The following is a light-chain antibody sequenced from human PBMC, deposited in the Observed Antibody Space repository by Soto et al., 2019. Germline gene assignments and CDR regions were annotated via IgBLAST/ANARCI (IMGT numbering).Light chain of an antibody. CDR3: QKYNSAPWT. J-gene: IGKJ1*01. Sequence: DIQMTQSPSTLSASVGDRVTITCRASQSISTWLAWYQQKPGKAPKLLIYAASTLQSGVPSRFSGSGSGTDFTLTISSLQPEDVAIYYCQKYNSAPWTFGQGTKVEIK. V-gene: IGKV1-27*01. CDR1: QSISTW. CDR2: AAS.